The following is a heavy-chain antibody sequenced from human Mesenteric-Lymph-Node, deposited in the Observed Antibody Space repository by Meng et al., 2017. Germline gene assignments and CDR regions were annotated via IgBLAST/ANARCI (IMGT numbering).Heavy chain of an antibody. J-gene: IGHJ3*01. CDR3: ARYDLSPGRHDVFDV. CDR1: GYSISSDYY. D-gene: IGHD1-1*01. CDR2: INHSGST. Sequence: SETLSLTCTVSGYSISSDYYWGWIRQPPGKGLEWIGEINHSGSTNYNPSLKSRVTISVDTSKNQFSLKLNSVTVADTALYYCARYDLSPGRHDVFDVWGHGTMVTVSS. V-gene: IGHV4-38-2*02.